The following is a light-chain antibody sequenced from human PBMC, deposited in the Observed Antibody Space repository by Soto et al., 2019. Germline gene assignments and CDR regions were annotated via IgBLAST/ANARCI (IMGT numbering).Light chain of an antibody. Sequence: EIVMTQSPATLSVSPGDRAVLSCRASHSVDSNLAWYQQKPGQSPRLIIYGASTRATGIPARFSGSGSGTEFTLTISSLQSEDVAVYYCQQYNNWPPLTFGGGTKVEIK. J-gene: IGKJ4*01. CDR1: HSVDSN. V-gene: IGKV3-15*01. CDR2: GAS. CDR3: QQYNNWPPLT.